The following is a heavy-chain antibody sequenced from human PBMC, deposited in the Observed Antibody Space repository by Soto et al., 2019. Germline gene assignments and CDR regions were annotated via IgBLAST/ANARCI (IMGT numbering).Heavy chain of an antibody. V-gene: IGHV1-69*13. CDR3: AGCRYNWNYGNENYYYYYGMDV. D-gene: IGHD1-7*01. CDR2: IIPIFGTA. J-gene: IGHJ6*02. CDR1: GGTFSSYA. Sequence: SVKVSCKASGGTFSSYAISWVRQAPGQGLEWMGGIIPIFGTANYAQKYQGRVTITADESTSTAYMELSSLRSEDTAVYYCAGCRYNWNYGNENYYYYYGMDVWGQGTTVTVSS.